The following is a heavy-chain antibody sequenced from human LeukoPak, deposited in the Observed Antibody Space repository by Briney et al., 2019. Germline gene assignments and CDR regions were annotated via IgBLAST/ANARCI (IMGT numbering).Heavy chain of an antibody. V-gene: IGHV1-2*02. Sequence: ASVKVSCKASGGTFSSYAISWVRQAPGQGLEWMGWINPNSGGTNYAQKFQGRVTMTRDTSISTAYMELSRLRSDDTAVYYCARDRDGMDVWGQGTRVTVSS. CDR1: GGTFSSYA. CDR2: INPNSGGT. CDR3: ARDRDGMDV. D-gene: IGHD3-10*01. J-gene: IGHJ6*02.